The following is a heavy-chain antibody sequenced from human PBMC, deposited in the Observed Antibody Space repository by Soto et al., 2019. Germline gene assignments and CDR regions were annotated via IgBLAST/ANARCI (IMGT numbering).Heavy chain of an antibody. CDR1: GGSISSGDYY. CDR3: ARRDTSSFTYSLDT. J-gene: IGHJ5*02. CDR2: CDFSGTT. D-gene: IGHD5-18*01. Sequence: QVQLQESGPGLVKPSQTLSLTCTVSGGSISSGDYYWSWILQHPGKGLEWIGTCDFSGTTYYNPSLKCRVTIAVDTSKSQFSMKLSSVTAAATAVYYYARRDTSSFTYSLDTWGQGTLVTVSS. V-gene: IGHV4-31*03.